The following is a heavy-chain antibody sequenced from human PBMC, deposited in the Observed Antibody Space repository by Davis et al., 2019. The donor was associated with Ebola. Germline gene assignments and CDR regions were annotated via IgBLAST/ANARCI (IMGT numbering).Heavy chain of an antibody. CDR2: IYYSGST. CDR3: ARHGRYRVGADR. V-gene: IGHV4-59*08. J-gene: IGHJ4*02. Sequence: PSETLSLTCTVSGGSISSYYWSWIRQPPGKGLEWIGYIYYSGSTNYNPSLKSRVTISVDTSKNQFSLKLSSVTAADTAVYYCARHGRYRVGADRWGQGTLVTVSS. D-gene: IGHD1-26*01. CDR1: GGSISSYY.